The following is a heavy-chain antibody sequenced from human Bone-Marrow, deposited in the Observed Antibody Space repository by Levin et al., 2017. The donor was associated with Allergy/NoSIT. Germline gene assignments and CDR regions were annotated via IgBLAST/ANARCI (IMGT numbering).Heavy chain of an antibody. D-gene: IGHD2/OR15-2a*01. CDR2: IRNRADSYIT. Sequence: GSLRLSCPASGVIFSDHYMDWVRQAPGKGLEWVGRIRNRADSYITEYAASVKGRFTISRVDLLNSLYLSMNSLKTEETAVYYCVGVRNMSGGKYWYFDLWGRGTLVTVSS. CDR1: GVIFSDHY. J-gene: IGHJ2*01. V-gene: IGHV3-72*01. CDR3: VGVRNMSGGKYWYFDL.